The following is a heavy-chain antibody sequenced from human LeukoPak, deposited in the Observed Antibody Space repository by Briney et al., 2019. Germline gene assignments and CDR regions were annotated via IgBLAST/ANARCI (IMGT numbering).Heavy chain of an antibody. Sequence: SETLSLTCAVSGGSVSSRGYYWSWIRQPPGKGLEWIGYIYYSGSTNYNPSLKSRVTISVDTSKNQFSLKLSSVTAADTAVYYCARGRTSFDYWGQGTLVTVSS. J-gene: IGHJ4*02. CDR3: ARGRTSFDY. V-gene: IGHV4-61*08. D-gene: IGHD1-14*01. CDR2: IYYSGST. CDR1: GGSVSSRGYY.